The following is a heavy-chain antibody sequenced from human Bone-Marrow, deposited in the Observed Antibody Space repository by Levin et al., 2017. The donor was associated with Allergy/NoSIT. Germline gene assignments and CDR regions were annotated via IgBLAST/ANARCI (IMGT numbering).Heavy chain of an antibody. CDR1: GFTFSRYA. V-gene: IGHV3-30*04. J-gene: IGHJ5*02. D-gene: IGHD3-10*01. Sequence: GGSLRLSCAASGFTFSRYAMHWVRQAPDKGLKWVAVISYDGNKTYYADSVKGRFTISRDNSNNTLYLQMNSLRPEDTAMYYCARDRGYFGELFGNWFDPWGQGTLVTVSS. CDR3: ARDRGYFGELFGNWFDP. CDR2: ISYDGNKT.